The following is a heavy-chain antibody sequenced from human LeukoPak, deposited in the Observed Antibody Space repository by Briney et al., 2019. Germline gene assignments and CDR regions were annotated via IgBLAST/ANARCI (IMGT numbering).Heavy chain of an antibody. V-gene: IGHV1-2*02. CDR2: INPNSGGT. D-gene: IGHD6-19*01. Sequence: GASVKVSCKASGYTFTGYYMHWVRQAPGQGLEWMGWINPNSGGTNYAQKFQGRVTMTRDTSISTAYMELSRLRSDDTAVYYCARDPSGWYETPLVNWGQGTLVTVSS. CDR1: GYTFTGYY. J-gene: IGHJ4*02. CDR3: ARDPSGWYETPLVN.